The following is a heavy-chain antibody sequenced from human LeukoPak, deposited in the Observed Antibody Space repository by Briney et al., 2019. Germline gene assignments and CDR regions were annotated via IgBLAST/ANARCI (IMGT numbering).Heavy chain of an antibody. CDR2: ISGYNGNT. Sequence: ASVKVSCKASGYTFTSYGISWVRQAPGQGLEWMGWISGYNGNTNYAQKLQGRVTMTTDTSTSTAYMELRSLRSGDTAVYYCARVQPIADAYYMDAWGKGTTVTISS. CDR3: ARVQPIADAYYMDA. V-gene: IGHV1-18*01. CDR1: GYTFTSYG. J-gene: IGHJ6*03. D-gene: IGHD1-1*01.